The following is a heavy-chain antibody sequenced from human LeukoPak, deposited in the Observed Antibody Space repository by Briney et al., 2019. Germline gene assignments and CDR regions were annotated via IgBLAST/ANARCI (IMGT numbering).Heavy chain of an antibody. CDR1: GDSVSNNGAS. Sequence: PSQTLSLTCAISGDSVSNNGASWNWIRQSPSRGLEWLGRTYYRTRRYFDYAVSVRSRATINPDTSKNQFSLQLDSVTPEDTAVYYCARGGAGWYVSVFDPWGQGTLVTVSS. CDR3: ARGGAGWYVSVFDP. D-gene: IGHD6-19*01. V-gene: IGHV6-1*01. CDR2: TYYRTRRYF. J-gene: IGHJ5*02.